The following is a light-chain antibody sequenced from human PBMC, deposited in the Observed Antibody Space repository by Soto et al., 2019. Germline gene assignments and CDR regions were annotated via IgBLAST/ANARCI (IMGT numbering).Light chain of an antibody. CDR3: GTWDSSLSAVV. Sequence: QSVLTQPPSVSAAPGQKVTISCSGSSSNIGNNYVSCYQQLPGTAPKLLIYDNNKQPSGIPYRFSGSKSGTSATLGITGLQTGDEADYYCGTWDSSLSAVVFGGGTKLTVL. CDR1: SSNIGNNY. J-gene: IGLJ2*01. V-gene: IGLV1-51*01. CDR2: DNN.